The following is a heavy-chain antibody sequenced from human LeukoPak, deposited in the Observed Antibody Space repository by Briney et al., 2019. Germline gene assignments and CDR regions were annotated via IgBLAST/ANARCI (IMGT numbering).Heavy chain of an antibody. V-gene: IGHV3-30*04. CDR3: ARVVMAFFGHFDY. CDR2: ISYDGSNK. J-gene: IGHJ4*02. D-gene: IGHD2-8*01. CDR1: GFTFSSYA. Sequence: PGGSLRLSCAASGFTFSSYAMHWVRQAPGKGLEWVAVISYDGSNKYYADSVKGRFTISRDNSKNTLYLQMNSLRAEDTAVYYCARVVMAFFGHFDYWGQGTLVTVSS.